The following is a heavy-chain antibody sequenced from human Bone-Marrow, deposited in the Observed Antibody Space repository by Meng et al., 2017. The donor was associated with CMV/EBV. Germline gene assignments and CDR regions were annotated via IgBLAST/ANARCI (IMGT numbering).Heavy chain of an antibody. CDR1: GASFTEYY. CDR3: ARGPTGSGWSFDL. J-gene: IGHJ5*02. D-gene: IGHD6-13*01. CDR2: IYPRRGSA. V-gene: IGHV4-34*01. Sequence: CAVYGASFTEYYWPWFRRPPGKGLEWIGEIYPRRGSASYNPSLKSRVTISPDTSRSQFSLILRSVTAADTAIYYCARGPTGSGWSFDLWGQGTLVTVSS.